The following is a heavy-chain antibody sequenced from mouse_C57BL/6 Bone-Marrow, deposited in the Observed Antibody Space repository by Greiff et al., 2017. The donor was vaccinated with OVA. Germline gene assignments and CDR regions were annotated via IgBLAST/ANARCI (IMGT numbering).Heavy chain of an antibody. CDR2: ILPGSGST. Sequence: VQLKQSGAELMKPGASVKLSCKATGYTFTGYWIEWVKQRPGHGLEWIGEILPGSGSTNYNEKFKGKATFTADTSSNTAYMQLSSLTTEDSAIYYCAIQIYYYGSSYVGIYYAMDDWGQGTSVTVSS. J-gene: IGHJ4*01. CDR3: AIQIYYYGSSYVGIYYAMDD. D-gene: IGHD1-1*01. CDR1: GYTFTGYW. V-gene: IGHV1-9*01.